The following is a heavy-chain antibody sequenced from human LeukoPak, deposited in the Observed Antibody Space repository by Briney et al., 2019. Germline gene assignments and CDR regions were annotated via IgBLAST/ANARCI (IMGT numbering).Heavy chain of an antibody. Sequence: SETLSLTCTVSVFSSSSGYYWGWIRQPPGKGLEWIGSIYHSGSTYYNPSLKSRVTISVDTSKNQFSLKLSSVTAADTAVYYCARAQAGDYWGQGTLVTVSS. J-gene: IGHJ4*02. CDR2: IYHSGST. CDR3: ARAQAGDY. V-gene: IGHV4-38-2*02. CDR1: VFSSSSGYY.